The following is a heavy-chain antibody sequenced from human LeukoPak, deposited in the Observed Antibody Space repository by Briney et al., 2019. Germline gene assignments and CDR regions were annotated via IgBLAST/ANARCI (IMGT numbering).Heavy chain of an antibody. D-gene: IGHD2-8*01. CDR2: INPNSGGT. Sequence: ASVKVSCKASGYTFTGYYMHWVRQAPGQGLEWMGWINPNSGGTNYAQKFQGRVTMTRDTSISTAYMELSRLRSDDTAVYYCARGGCTNGVCPDYYYYMDVWGKGTTVTVSS. J-gene: IGHJ6*03. CDR1: GYTFTGYY. CDR3: ARGGCTNGVCPDYYYYMDV. V-gene: IGHV1-2*02.